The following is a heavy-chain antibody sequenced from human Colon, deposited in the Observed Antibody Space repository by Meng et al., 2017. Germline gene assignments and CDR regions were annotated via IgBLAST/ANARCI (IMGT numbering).Heavy chain of an antibody. D-gene: IGHD4-17*01. CDR3: ATGLRHGDWVDP. CDR1: AGCFSGFY. J-gene: IGHJ5*02. Sequence: QGQIPLGGPGPLKSLDPQSLNCSVSAGCFSGFYLSWIRQPQGKGLEWIGEIDHFGIYNYNSSLKGRHAMSVDTSKKQICLTLTSVTAAETAVYYCATGLRHGDWVDPWGPGTLVTVSS. V-gene: IGHV4-34*02. CDR2: IDHFGIY.